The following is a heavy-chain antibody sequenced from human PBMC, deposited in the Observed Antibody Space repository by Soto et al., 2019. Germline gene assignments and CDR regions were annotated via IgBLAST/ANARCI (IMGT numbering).Heavy chain of an antibody. CDR3: TTAEFYPPRYGMDV. CDR1: GFTFSNAW. V-gene: IGHV3-15*01. Sequence: PGGSLRLSCAASGFTFSNAWMSWVRQAPGKGPEWVGRIKSKTDGGTTDYAAPVKGRFTISRDDSKNTLYLQMNSLKTEDTAVYYCTTAEFYPPRYGMDVWGQGTTVTVSS. CDR2: IKSKTDGGTT. J-gene: IGHJ6*02.